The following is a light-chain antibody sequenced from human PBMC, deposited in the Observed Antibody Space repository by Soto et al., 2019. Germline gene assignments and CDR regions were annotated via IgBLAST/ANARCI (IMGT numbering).Light chain of an antibody. J-gene: IGKJ1*01. CDR3: QQYRA. CDR1: QSISSW. V-gene: IGKV1-5*03. CDR2: KAS. Sequence: DIQMTQSPSTLSGSVGDRVTITCRASQSISSWLAWYQQKPGKAPKLLIYKASSLESGVPSRFSGSGSGTEFTLTISSLQPDDFATYYCQQYRAFGQGTKV.